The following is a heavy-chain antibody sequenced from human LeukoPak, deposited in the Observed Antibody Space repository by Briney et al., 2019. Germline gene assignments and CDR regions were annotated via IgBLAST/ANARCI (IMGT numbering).Heavy chain of an antibody. CDR2: ISYDGSNK. V-gene: IGHV3-30-3*01. CDR1: GFTFSSYA. CDR3: AKEGGTWIQLWLNFDY. D-gene: IGHD5-18*01. Sequence: GGSLRLSCAASGFTFSSYAMHWVRQAPGKGLEWVAVISYDGSNKYYADSVKGRFTISRDNSKNTLYLQMNSLRAEDTAVYYCAKEGGTWIQLWLNFDYWGQGTLVTVSS. J-gene: IGHJ4*02.